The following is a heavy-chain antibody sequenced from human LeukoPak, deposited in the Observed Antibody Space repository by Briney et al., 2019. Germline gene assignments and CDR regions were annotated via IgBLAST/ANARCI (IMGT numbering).Heavy chain of an antibody. D-gene: IGHD3-3*01. CDR3: ARGVLDKLRLLAWYFDY. Sequence: PSETLSLTCTVSGGSITRHYWSWLRQPAGKGLEWIGRIYNSGSTNFNPSLKSRVTMSVDTSKNQFSLKLSSVTAADTAMYYCARGVLDKLRLLAWYFDYWGQGTLVTVSS. V-gene: IGHV4-4*07. CDR2: IYNSGST. CDR1: GGSITRHY. J-gene: IGHJ4*02.